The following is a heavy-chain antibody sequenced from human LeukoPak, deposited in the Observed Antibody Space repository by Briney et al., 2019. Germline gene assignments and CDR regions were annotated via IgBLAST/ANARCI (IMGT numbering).Heavy chain of an antibody. Sequence: SETLSLTCAVYGGSFSGYYWSWIRQPPGKGLEWIGEINHSGSTNYNPSLKSRVTISVDTSKNQFSLKLSSVTAADTAVYYCARDYVLLWFGESSVLDYWGQGTLVTVSS. CDR2: INHSGST. CDR3: ARDYVLLWFGESSVLDY. J-gene: IGHJ4*02. V-gene: IGHV4-34*01. D-gene: IGHD3-10*01. CDR1: GGSFSGYY.